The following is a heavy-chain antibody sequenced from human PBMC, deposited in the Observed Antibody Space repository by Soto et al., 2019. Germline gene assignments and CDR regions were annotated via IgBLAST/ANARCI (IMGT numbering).Heavy chain of an antibody. CDR3: ARRIPAAGTGGSDY. CDR2: IWYDGSQK. D-gene: IGHD6-13*01. CDR1: GFTFSDYG. Sequence: QVQLVESGGGVVQPGRSLTLSCAASGFTFSDYGMHWVRQAPGKGLEWVAVIWYDGSQKYYADPVKGRFTISRDNSKNTLYLQMNSLRAEDTAVYYCARRIPAAGTGGSDYWGQGTLVTVSS. V-gene: IGHV3-33*01. J-gene: IGHJ4*02.